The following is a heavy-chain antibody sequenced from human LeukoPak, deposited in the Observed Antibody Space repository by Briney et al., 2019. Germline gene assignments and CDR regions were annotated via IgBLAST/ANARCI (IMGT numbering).Heavy chain of an antibody. CDR2: ITDTGFAT. D-gene: IGHD5-18*01. J-gene: IGHJ4*02. CDR1: GFTFSNYA. CDR3: AREERYSYAQVDY. V-gene: IGHV3-23*01. Sequence: GGSLRLSCAASGFTFSNYAMTWVRQAPGKGLEWVSGITDTGFATFYADSVRGRFTISRDNAKNSLYLQMNSLRAEDTAVYYCAREERYSYAQVDYWGQGTLVTVSS.